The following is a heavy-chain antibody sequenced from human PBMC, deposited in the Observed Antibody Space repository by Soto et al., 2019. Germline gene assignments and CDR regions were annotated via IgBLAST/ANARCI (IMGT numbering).Heavy chain of an antibody. J-gene: IGHJ4*02. D-gene: IGHD3-10*01. CDR3: ARPYYSVSGSYSY. V-gene: IGHV1-3*01. CDR1: GYTFTRHL. CDR2: INAGNGNT. Sequence: QVQLVQSGAEVKKPGASVKVSCEASGYTFTRHLMHWVRQAPGQRLEWMGWINAGNGNTKYSQKFQGRVTITRDTSANTTYMELSSLRSGDTDVYSCARPYYSVSGSYSYWGQGTLVTVSS.